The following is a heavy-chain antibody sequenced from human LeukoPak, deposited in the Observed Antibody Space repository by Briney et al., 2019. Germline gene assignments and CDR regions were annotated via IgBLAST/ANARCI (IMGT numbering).Heavy chain of an antibody. CDR2: MNPNSGNT. CDR1: GYTFTSYD. D-gene: IGHD3-22*01. J-gene: IGHJ4*02. Sequence: GASVKVSCKASGYTFTSYDINWVRQATGQGPEWMGWMNPNSGNTGYAQKFQGRVTMTRNTSISTAYMELSSLRSEDTAVYYCARGPWGYYDSSGHLTIWGQGTLVTVSS. CDR3: ARGPWGYYDSSGHLTI. V-gene: IGHV1-8*01.